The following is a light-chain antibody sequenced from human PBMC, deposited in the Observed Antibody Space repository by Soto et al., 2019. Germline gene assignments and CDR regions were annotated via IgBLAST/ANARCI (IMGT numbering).Light chain of an antibody. V-gene: IGKV1-27*01. J-gene: IGKJ1*01. Sequence: DIQMTQSPSSLSASVGDRVTITCRASQGIGNNLAWYQQKPGKVPKVLIYTASTLHSGFPSRFSGSGSGTDFTLTINSLQPEDVATYFCQKYDSVPWSFGQGTRVEI. CDR3: QKYDSVPWS. CDR1: QGIGNN. CDR2: TAS.